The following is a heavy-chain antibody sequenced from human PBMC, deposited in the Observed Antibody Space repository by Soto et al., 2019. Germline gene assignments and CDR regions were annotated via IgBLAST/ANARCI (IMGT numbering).Heavy chain of an antibody. D-gene: IGHD3-10*01. V-gene: IGHV1-69*02. CDR1: GDTFNFYT. J-gene: IGHJ4*02. CDR3: ATSYGSGSRPFDY. CDR2: IIPMLGMS. Sequence: QVQLVQSGAEVKKPGSSVKVSCKASGDTFNFYTISWVRQALGQGLEWMGRIIPMLGMSNYAQKFQDRVTIIADKSTSTAYMQLSSLRSEDTAIYYCATSYGSGSRPFDYWGQGTLVTVSS.